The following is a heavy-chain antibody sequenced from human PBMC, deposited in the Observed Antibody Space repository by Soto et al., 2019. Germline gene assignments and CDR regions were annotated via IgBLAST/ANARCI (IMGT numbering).Heavy chain of an antibody. CDR1: GFTFSSYA. D-gene: IGHD1-7*01. Sequence: QVQLVESGGGMVQPGRSLRLSCAASGFTFSSYAMHWVRQAPGKGLEWVAVISYDGSNKYYADSVKGRFTISRDNSKNTLYLQMNSLRAEDTAVYYCARDSWNYVYYYYYGMDVWGQGTTVTVSS. V-gene: IGHV3-30-3*01. CDR3: ARDSWNYVYYYYYGMDV. J-gene: IGHJ6*02. CDR2: ISYDGSNK.